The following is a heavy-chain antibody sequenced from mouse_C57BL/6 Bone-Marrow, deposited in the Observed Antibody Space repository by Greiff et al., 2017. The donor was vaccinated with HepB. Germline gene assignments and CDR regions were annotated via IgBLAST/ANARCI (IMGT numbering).Heavy chain of an antibody. CDR1: GFTFSDYY. CDR3: GKGGVTGFAY. J-gene: IGHJ3*01. CDR2: ISNGGGST. D-gene: IGHD2-1*01. V-gene: IGHV5-12*01. Sequence: EVQVVESGGGLVQPGGSLKLSCAASGFTFSDYYMYWVRQTPEKRLEWVAYISNGGGSTYYPDTVKGRFTISRDNAKNTLYLQRSRLKSEDTAMYYCGKGGVTGFAYWGQGTLVTVSA.